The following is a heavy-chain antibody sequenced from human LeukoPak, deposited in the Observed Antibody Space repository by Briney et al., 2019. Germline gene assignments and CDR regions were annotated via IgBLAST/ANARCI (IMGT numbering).Heavy chain of an antibody. V-gene: IGHV1-69*05. CDR2: IIPIFGTA. CDR3: ARGRAGIVDAFDI. D-gene: IGHD1-26*01. CDR1: VGTFSSYA. J-gene: IGHJ3*02. Sequence: SVKVSFKASVGTFSSYAICWVRQAPGEGLEWVGGIIPIFGTANYAQKFQGRATLHTSESTGTAHMELRSLRSEDPAVYYCARGRAGIVDAFDIWRQGTMVSVSS.